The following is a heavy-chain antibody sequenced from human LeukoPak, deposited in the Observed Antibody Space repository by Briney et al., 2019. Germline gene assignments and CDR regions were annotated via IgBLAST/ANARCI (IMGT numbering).Heavy chain of an antibody. CDR3: AKEEQQLVMDV. CDR1: GFTFSSYG. CDR2: ISYDGSNK. J-gene: IGHJ6*04. D-gene: IGHD6-13*01. V-gene: IGHV3-30*18. Sequence: GGSLRLSCAASGFTFSSYGMHWVRQAPGKGLEWVAVISYDGSNKYYPDSVKGRFTISRDNSKNTLYLQMNSLRAEDTAVYYCAKEEQQLVMDVWGKGTTVTVSS.